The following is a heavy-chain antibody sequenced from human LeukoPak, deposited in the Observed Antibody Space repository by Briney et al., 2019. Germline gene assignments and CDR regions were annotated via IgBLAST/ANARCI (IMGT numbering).Heavy chain of an antibody. CDR1: GFTFSSYA. Sequence: GGSLRLSCTASGFTFSSYAMSRVRQAPGKGLEWVSAISGRGGSTYYADSVKGRFTISRDDSENTLYLQMNSLRAEDTAVYYCARTGLTYLTTVTTWFNYWGQGTLVTVSS. D-gene: IGHD4-17*01. CDR3: ARTGLTYLTTVTTWFNY. J-gene: IGHJ4*02. V-gene: IGHV3-23*01. CDR2: ISGRGGST.